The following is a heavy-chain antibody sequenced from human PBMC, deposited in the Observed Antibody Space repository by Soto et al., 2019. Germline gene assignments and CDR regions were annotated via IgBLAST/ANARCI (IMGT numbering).Heavy chain of an antibody. D-gene: IGHD1-1*01. CDR2: ISWNSGSI. J-gene: IGHJ6*02. V-gene: IGHV3-9*01. CDR3: AKDIGTYYYYGMDV. CDR1: GFTFDDYA. Sequence: EVQLVESGGGLVQPGRSLRLSCAASGFTFDDYAMHWVRQAPGKGLEWVSGISWNSGSIGYADSVKGRFTISRDNAKNSLYLQMNSLRADDTALYYCAKDIGTYYYYGMDVWGQGTTVTVSS.